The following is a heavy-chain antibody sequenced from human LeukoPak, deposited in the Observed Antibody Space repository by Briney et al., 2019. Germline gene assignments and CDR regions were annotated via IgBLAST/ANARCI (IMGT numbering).Heavy chain of an antibody. Sequence: PGGSLRLSCAASGFTFSSYAMNWVRQAPGKGLEWVSAITGSGGRTYYADPVKGRFTISRDNSKNTLYLQMNSLRAEDTAIYYCAKGPKQLVFVRGYYFDYWGQGTLVTVSS. CDR2: ITGSGGRT. CDR1: GFTFSSYA. D-gene: IGHD6-6*01. J-gene: IGHJ4*02. CDR3: AKGPKQLVFVRGYYFDY. V-gene: IGHV3-23*01.